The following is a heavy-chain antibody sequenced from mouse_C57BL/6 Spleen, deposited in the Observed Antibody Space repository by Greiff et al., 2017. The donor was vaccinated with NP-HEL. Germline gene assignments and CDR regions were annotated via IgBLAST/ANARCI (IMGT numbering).Heavy chain of an antibody. V-gene: IGHV1-55*01. Sequence: QFQLQQPGAELVKPGASVKMSCKASGYTFTSYWITWVKQRPGQGLEWIGDIYPGSGSTNYNEKFKSKATLTVDTSSSTAYMQLSSLTSEDSAVYYCARDYGSREGFAYWGQGTLVTVSA. CDR3: ARDYGSREGFAY. D-gene: IGHD1-1*01. CDR1: GYTFTSYW. J-gene: IGHJ3*01. CDR2: IYPGSGST.